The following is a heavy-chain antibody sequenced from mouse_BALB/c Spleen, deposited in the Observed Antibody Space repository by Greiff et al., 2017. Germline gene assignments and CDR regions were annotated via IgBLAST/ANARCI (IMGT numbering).Heavy chain of an antibody. J-gene: IGHJ2*01. CDR2: IRNKANGYTT. V-gene: IGHV7-3*02. CDR1: GFTFNTYA. CDR3: AREYGNYYFDY. D-gene: IGHD2-10*02. Sequence: VQLKESGGGLVQPKGSLKLSCAASGFTFNTYAMSWVRQPPGKALEWLGFIRNKANGYTTEYSASVKGRFTISRDNSQSILYLQMNTLRAEDSATYYCAREYGNYYFDYWGQGTTLTVSS.